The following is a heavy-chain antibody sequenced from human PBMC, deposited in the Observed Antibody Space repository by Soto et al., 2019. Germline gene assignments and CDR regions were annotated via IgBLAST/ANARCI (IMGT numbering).Heavy chain of an antibody. Sequence: QVQLVQSGAEVKKPGSSVKVSCKASRGTFSRYAISWVRQAPGQGLEWMGGIIPLYGTTNYAQKFQGRVTITADESTRIAYLELSSLRSEDTAIYYCATEGDVGIAAAGTAWLARWGQGSLVTVSS. CDR3: ATEGDVGIAAAGTAWLAR. V-gene: IGHV1-69*12. CDR1: RGTFSRYA. CDR2: IIPLYGTT. J-gene: IGHJ5*02. D-gene: IGHD6-13*01.